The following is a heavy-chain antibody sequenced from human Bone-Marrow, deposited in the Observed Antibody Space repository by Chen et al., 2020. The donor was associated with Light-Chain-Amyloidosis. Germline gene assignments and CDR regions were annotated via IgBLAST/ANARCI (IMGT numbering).Heavy chain of an antibody. V-gene: IGHV3-7*01. D-gene: IGHD2-8*02. J-gene: IGHJ3*02. Sequence: EVQLVESGGGLVQPGGCLRLSCTASEFTFTNFWMIWVRQAPGKGLEWVANIKQDGSKNYYVDSVKGRFTISRDNAKNSLYLQMNSLRAEDTAVYYCARDRGWWTFDIWGQGTMVTVSS. CDR1: EFTFTNFW. CDR2: IKQDGSKN. CDR3: ARDRGWWTFDI.